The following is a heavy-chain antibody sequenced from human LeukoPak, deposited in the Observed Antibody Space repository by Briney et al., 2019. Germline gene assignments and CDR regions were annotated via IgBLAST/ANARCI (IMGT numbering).Heavy chain of an antibody. CDR3: AGDGGGITST. Sequence: ASVKVSCKASGGTFSSYAISWVRQAPGQGLEWMGWINPNSGGTNYAQKFQGRVTMTRDTSISTAYMELSRLRSDDTAVYYCAGDGGGITSTWGQGTLVTVSS. CDR1: GGTFSSYA. V-gene: IGHV1-2*02. CDR2: INPNSGGT. D-gene: IGHD1-14*01. J-gene: IGHJ5*02.